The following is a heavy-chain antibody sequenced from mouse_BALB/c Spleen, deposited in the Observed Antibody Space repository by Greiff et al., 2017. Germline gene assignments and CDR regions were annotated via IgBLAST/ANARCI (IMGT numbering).Heavy chain of an antibody. Sequence: VMLVESGPDLVAPSQSLSITCTVSGFSLTSYGVHWVRQPPGKGLEWLVVIWSDGSTTYNSALKSRLSISKDNSKSQVFLKMNSLQTDDTAMYYCARQRYRYDDSAMDYWGQGTSVTVSS. J-gene: IGHJ4*01. CDR2: IWSDGST. CDR1: GFSLTSYG. V-gene: IGHV2-6-2*01. D-gene: IGHD2-14*01. CDR3: ARQRYRYDDSAMDY.